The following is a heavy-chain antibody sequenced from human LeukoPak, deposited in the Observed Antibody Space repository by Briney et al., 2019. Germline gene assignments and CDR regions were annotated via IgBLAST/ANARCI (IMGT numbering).Heavy chain of an antibody. V-gene: IGHV1-2*06. CDR3: ARLTSWYNAFDI. CDR1: GYTFTGYY. CDR2: INPNSGGT. D-gene: IGHD6-13*01. Sequence: ASVKVSYKASGYTFTGYYMHWVRQAPGQGLEWMRRINPNSGGTNYAQKFQGRVTMTRDTSISTAYMELSRLRSDDTAVYYCARLTSWYNAFDIWGQGTMVTVSS. J-gene: IGHJ3*02.